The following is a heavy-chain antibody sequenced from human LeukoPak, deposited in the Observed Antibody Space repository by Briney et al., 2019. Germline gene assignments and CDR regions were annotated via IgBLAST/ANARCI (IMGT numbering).Heavy chain of an antibody. D-gene: IGHD5-12*01. CDR1: GFTFSSSA. J-gene: IGHJ4*02. V-gene: IGHV3-23*01. CDR2: ISASGGST. CDR3: ARAGGYSGFDYGIYFDY. Sequence: GGSLRLSCAASGFTFSSSAMSWVRQVPGKGLEWVSGISASGGSTSYADSVRGRFTISRDNSKNTLYLQMNSLRVEDTAVYYCARAGGYSGFDYGIYFDYWGQGTLVTVSS.